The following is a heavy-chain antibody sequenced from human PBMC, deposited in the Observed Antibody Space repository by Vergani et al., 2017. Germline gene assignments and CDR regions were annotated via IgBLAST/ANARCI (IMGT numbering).Heavy chain of an antibody. CDR1: GFTFDDYA. CDR2: IRWNSGSI. V-gene: IGHV3-9*01. D-gene: IGHD2-2*01. CDR3: AKVGFSSTSCHRSDAFDI. J-gene: IGHJ3*02. Sequence: EVQLVESGGGLVQPGRSLRLSCAASGFTFDDYAMHWVRQAPGKGLEWVSGIRWNSGSIGHADSVKGRFTISRDNAKNSLYLQMNSLRAEDTALYYCAKVGFSSTSCHRSDAFDIWGQGTMVTVSS.